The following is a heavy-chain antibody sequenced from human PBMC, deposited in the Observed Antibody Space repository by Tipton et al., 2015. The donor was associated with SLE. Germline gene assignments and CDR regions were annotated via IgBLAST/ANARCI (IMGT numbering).Heavy chain of an antibody. J-gene: IGHJ4*02. V-gene: IGHV5-51*01. D-gene: IGHD6-6*01. Sequence: QSGAEVKKPGESLKISCKGSGYKFTSYWIGWVRQMPGKGLEWMGIIYPADSDVRYSPSFQGQVTTSADKSISTAYLQWSSLKASDTAMYFCARQDITAPLPDYWGQGTLVTVSS. CDR3: ARQDITAPLPDY. CDR2: IYPADSDV. CDR1: GYKFTSYW.